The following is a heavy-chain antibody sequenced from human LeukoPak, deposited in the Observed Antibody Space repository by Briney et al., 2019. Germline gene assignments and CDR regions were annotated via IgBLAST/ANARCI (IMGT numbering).Heavy chain of an antibody. Sequence: SVKVSCKASGDTSNSHAISWVRQAPGQGLEWMGRIIPNLGTTNRAQNFQDRVTLTADKSTNTAYMELTSLTSDDTAVYYCATTNDGGGYQWGDFFDFWGQGTLVTVSS. D-gene: IGHD3-22*01. V-gene: IGHV1-69*04. CDR1: GDTSNSHA. J-gene: IGHJ4*02. CDR3: ATTNDGGGYQWGDFFDF. CDR2: IIPNLGTT.